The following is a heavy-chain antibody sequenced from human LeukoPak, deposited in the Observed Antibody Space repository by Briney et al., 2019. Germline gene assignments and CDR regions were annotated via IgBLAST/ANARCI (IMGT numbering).Heavy chain of an antibody. V-gene: IGHV4-4*07. D-gene: IGHD5-18*01. CDR1: GGSISSYY. J-gene: IGHJ5*02. CDR2: IYTSGST. Sequence: SETLSLTCTVSGGSISSYYWSWIRQPAGKGLEWIGRIYTSGSTNYNPSLKSRVTISVDTSKNQFSLKLSSVTAADTAVYYCAREKLVGYSYGYILRGWFDPWGQGTLVTVSS. CDR3: AREKLVGYSYGYILRGWFDP.